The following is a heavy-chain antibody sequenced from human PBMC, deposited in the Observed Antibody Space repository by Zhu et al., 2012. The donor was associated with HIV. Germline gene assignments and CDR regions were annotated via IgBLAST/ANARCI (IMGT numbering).Heavy chain of an antibody. V-gene: IGHV4-59*01. CDR2: IYYSGST. CDR3: AREPEDGYNYWYFDL. J-gene: IGHJ2*01. D-gene: IGHD5-24*01. CDR1: GGSISSYY. Sequence: QVQLQESGPGLVKPSETLSLTCTVSGGSISSYYWSWIRQPPGKGLEWIGYIYYSGSTNYNPSLKSRVTISVDTSKNQFSLKLSSVTAADTAVYYCAREPEDGYNYWYFDLVGPGHPWSLS.